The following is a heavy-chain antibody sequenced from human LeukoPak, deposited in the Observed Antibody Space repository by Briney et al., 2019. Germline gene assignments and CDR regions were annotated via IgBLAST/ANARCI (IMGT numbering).Heavy chain of an antibody. CDR1: GDSVSVKSDV. Sequence: SQTLSLTCAISGDSVSVKSDVWNWIRQSPSRGLEWLGRTYYRSKWIFDYAASVKSRITISPDTSKNQFSLKLSSVTAADTAVYYCARDWVAAAGNNYYYYGMDVWGQGTTVTVSS. V-gene: IGHV6-1*01. D-gene: IGHD6-13*01. CDR3: ARDWVAAAGNNYYYYGMDV. J-gene: IGHJ6*02. CDR2: TYYRSKWIF.